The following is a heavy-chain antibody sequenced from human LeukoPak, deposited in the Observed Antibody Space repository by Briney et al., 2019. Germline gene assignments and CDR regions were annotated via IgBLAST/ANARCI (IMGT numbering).Heavy chain of an antibody. CDR2: INPNSGGT. CDR3: ARSRGVLTAYYFDY. V-gene: IGHV1-2*04. Sequence: ASVKVSCKASGYTFTGYYMHWVRQAPGQGLEWMGWINPNSGGTNYAQKFQGWVTMTRDTSISTAYVQLSRLRSDDTAVYYCARSRGVLTAYYFDYWGQGTLVTVSS. J-gene: IGHJ4*02. D-gene: IGHD3-10*01. CDR1: GYTFTGYY.